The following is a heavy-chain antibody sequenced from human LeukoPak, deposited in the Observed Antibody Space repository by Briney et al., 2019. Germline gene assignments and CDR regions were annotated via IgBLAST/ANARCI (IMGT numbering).Heavy chain of an antibody. CDR2: IKQDGSEK. CDR3: ASGNYDYVSGSYRLDY. Sequence: GGSLRLSCAASGFTFSSYWMSWVRQAPGKGLEWVANIKQDGSEKYYVDSVKGRFTISRDNAKNSLYLQMNSLRAEDTAVYYCASGNYDYVSGSYRLDYWGQGTLVTVSS. J-gene: IGHJ4*02. CDR1: GFTFSSYW. D-gene: IGHD3-16*02. V-gene: IGHV3-7*01.